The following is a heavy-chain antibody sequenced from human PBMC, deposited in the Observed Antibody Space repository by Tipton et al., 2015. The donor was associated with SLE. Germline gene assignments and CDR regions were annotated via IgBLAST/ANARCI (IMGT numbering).Heavy chain of an antibody. J-gene: IGHJ6*02. D-gene: IGHD3-10*01. CDR2: ISYDGSNK. CDR3: ARRVGSYYGMDV. Sequence: RSLRLSCAASGFTFTTCDMHWVRQAPGKGLEWAAIISYDGSNKYYADSVKGRFTISRDNSKNTLYLQMNSLRAEGTAVYYCARRVGSYYGMDVWGQGTTVTVSS. V-gene: IGHV3-30*04. CDR1: GFTFTTCD.